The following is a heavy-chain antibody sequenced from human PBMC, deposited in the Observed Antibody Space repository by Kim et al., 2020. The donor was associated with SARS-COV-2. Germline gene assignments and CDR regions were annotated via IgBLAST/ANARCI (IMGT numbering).Heavy chain of an antibody. V-gene: IGHV3-49*04. Sequence: GGSLRLSCTASGFTFGDYAMSWVRQAPGKGLEWVGFIRSKAYGGTTEYAASVKGRFTISRDDSKSIAYLQMNSLKTEDTAVYYCTRSVWAVTTAYYYYYYMDVWGKGTTVTVSS. D-gene: IGHD4-4*01. CDR2: IRSKAYGGTT. CDR1: GFTFGDYA. J-gene: IGHJ6*03. CDR3: TRSVWAVTTAYYYYYYMDV.